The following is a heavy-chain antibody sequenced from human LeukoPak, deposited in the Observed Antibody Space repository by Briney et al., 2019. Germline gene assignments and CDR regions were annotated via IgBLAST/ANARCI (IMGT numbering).Heavy chain of an antibody. CDR2: VRHSGST. D-gene: IGHD3-10*01. J-gene: IGHJ4*02. V-gene: IGHV4-34*01. CDR3: AGATATGTGRAFHY. Sequence: SETLSLTCAVYGESITAYYWTWIRQPPGKRLEWIGEVRHSGSTNYNPSLKSRVTISVDMSKNQFSLKLNSVTAADTAVYYGAGATATGTGRAFHYWAQGNLVPVSS. CDR1: GESITAYY.